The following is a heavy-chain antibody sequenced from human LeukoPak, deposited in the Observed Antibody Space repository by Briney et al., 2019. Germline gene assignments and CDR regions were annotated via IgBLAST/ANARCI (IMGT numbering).Heavy chain of an antibody. V-gene: IGHV1-69*06. Sequence: GASVKVSCKASGGTFSSYAISWVRQAPGQGLEWMGGIIPIFGTANYAQKFQGRVTITADKSTTTAYMELSSLRSEDTAVYYCAKDLYSSPYWFDPWGQGTLVTVSS. CDR3: AKDLYSSPYWFDP. D-gene: IGHD6-13*01. J-gene: IGHJ5*02. CDR1: GGTFSSYA. CDR2: IIPIFGTA.